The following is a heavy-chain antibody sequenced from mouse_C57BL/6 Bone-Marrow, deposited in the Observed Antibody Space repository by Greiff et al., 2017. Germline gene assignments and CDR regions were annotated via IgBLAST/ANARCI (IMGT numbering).Heavy chain of an antibody. CDR2: ISSGGSYS. CDR3: ARPEGYRYFDV. D-gene: IGHD3-2*02. J-gene: IGHJ1*03. V-gene: IGHV5-6*01. Sequence: EVQLVESGGDLVKPGGSLKLSCAASGFTFSSYGMSWVRQTPDKRLEWVATISSGGSYSYYPDSVKGRFTISRDNAKNTLYLQMSSVKSEDTAMYYCARPEGYRYFDVWGTGTTVTVSS. CDR1: GFTFSSYG.